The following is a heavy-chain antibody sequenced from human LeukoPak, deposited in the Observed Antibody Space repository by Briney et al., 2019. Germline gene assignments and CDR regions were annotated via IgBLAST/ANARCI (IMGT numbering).Heavy chain of an antibody. CDR3: ARRESGSNVFHI. Sequence: PSETLSFTCTVSGGSISNYDWSWIWRPVGKGLEWIGRIYSSGNTDYNPSLKSRVTMSIDTSKNQFSLKLASVTAADTAVYYCARRESGSNVFHIWGQGTMVTVSS. V-gene: IGHV4-4*07. J-gene: IGHJ3*02. D-gene: IGHD1-1*01. CDR1: GGSISNYD. CDR2: IYSSGNT.